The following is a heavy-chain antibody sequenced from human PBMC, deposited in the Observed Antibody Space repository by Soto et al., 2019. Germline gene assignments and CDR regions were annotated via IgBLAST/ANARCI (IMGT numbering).Heavy chain of an antibody. D-gene: IGHD5-18*01. V-gene: IGHV3-23*01. CDR3: AKDKRPIQLCLDY. J-gene: IGHJ4*02. CDR1: GFTFSSYA. CDR2: ISGSGGST. Sequence: EVQLLESGGDLVEPGGSLRLSCAASGFTFSSYAMSWVRRAPGKGLEWVSAISGSGGSTYYADSVKGRFTISRDNSKNTLYLQMNSLRAEDTAVYYCAKDKRPIQLCLDYWGQGTLVTVSS.